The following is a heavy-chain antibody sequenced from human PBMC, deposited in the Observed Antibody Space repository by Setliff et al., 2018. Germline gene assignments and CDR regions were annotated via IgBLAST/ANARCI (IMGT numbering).Heavy chain of an antibody. D-gene: IGHD5-18*01. V-gene: IGHV5-51*01. CDR1: EYSFTTYW. Sequence: GESLTISCKASEYSFTTYWIGWVRQMPGKGLEWMGIIYPGDSDTRYSPSFQGQVTTSADKSINTAYLQWSSLKASDTAMYYCARRNTAMVYGFDIWGQGTMVTVSS. CDR2: IYPGDSDT. J-gene: IGHJ3*02. CDR3: ARRNTAMVYGFDI.